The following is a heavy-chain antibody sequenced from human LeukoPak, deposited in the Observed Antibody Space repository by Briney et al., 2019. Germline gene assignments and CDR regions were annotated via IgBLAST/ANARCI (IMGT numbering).Heavy chain of an antibody. CDR1: GFTFSNAW. Sequence: GGSLRLSCAASGFTFSNAWMHWFRQAPGKGLEWVSVISASGGSTHYADSVKGRFTISRDNSKNTLYLQMNSLRPEDTAIYYCARSNDFWSGPLRNYYYYMDVWGKGTTVTVSS. J-gene: IGHJ6*03. D-gene: IGHD3-3*01. CDR3: ARSNDFWSGPLRNYYYYMDV. CDR2: ISASGGST. V-gene: IGHV3-23*01.